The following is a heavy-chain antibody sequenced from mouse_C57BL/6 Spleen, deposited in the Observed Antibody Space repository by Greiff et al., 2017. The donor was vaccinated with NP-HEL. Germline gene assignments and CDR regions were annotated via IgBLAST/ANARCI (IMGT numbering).Heavy chain of an antibody. CDR3: ADYGNSWFAY. CDR2: IYPRSGNT. J-gene: IGHJ3*01. V-gene: IGHV1-81*01. Sequence: QVQLKQSGAELARPGASVKLSCKASGYTFTSYGISWVKQRTGQGLEWIGEIYPRSGNTSYNEKFKGKATLTADKSSSTAYMELRSLTYEASAVYFCADYGNSWFAYWGQGTLVTVSA. D-gene: IGHD2-1*01. CDR1: GYTFTSYG.